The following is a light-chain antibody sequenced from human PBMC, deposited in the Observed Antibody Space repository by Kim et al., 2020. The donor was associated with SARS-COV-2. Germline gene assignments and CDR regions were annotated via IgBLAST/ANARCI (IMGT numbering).Light chain of an antibody. CDR1: RSVAYSY. Sequence: SPGERATLTCSTSRSVAYSYLDWYQQKPGQAPRLLVYGASCRATGIPDRFSGSGSGTDFILTISRLEPEDFAVYYCQQYGTSPRYTFGQGTKLEI. CDR3: QQYGTSPRYT. CDR2: GAS. V-gene: IGKV3-20*01. J-gene: IGKJ2*01.